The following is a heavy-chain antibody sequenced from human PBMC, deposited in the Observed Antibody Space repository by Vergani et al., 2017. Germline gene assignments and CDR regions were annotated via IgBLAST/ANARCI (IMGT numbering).Heavy chain of an antibody. J-gene: IGHJ4*02. V-gene: IGHV3-33*01. CDR2: IWYDGSNK. CDR3: ARHLWFGEGEFDY. CDR1: GFTFSSYG. Sequence: QVQLVESGGGVVQPGRSLRLSCAASGFTFSSYGMHWVRQAPGKGLEWVAVIWYDGSNKYYADSVKGRFTISRDNSKKTLYLQMNSPRAEDTAVYYCARHLWFGEGEFDYWGQGTLVTVSS. D-gene: IGHD3-10*01.